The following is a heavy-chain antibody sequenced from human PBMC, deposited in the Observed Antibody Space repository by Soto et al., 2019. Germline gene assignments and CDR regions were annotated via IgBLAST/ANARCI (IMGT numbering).Heavy chain of an antibody. CDR2: IYYSGST. CDR3: ATNNIPAGAPEDDY. V-gene: IGHV4-39*01. J-gene: IGHJ4*02. D-gene: IGHD2-2*01. CDR1: GGSISSSSYY. Sequence: QLQLQESGPGLVKPSETLSLTCTVSGGSISSSSYYLGWIRQPPGKGLEWIGSIYYSGSTYYNPSLKMRVTISVDTSKNLFSLKLSSVTAADTAVYYCATNNIPAGAPEDDYWGQGTLVTVSS.